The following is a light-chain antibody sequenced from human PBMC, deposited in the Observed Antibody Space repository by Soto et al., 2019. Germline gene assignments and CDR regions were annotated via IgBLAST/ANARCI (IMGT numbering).Light chain of an antibody. V-gene: IGKV1-5*03. Sequence: DIQMTQSPSTLSASVGDRVTITCRASRSVSSFLVWYQQKPGRAPELLIYKATNLHSGVPSRFSGSGSGTEFTLTISSLQPDDSATYFCQQYQSYSWTFGQGSKVEIK. CDR3: QQYQSYSWT. CDR2: KAT. J-gene: IGKJ1*01. CDR1: RSVSSF.